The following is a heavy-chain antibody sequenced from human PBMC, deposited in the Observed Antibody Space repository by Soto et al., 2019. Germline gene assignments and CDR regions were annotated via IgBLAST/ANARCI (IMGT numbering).Heavy chain of an antibody. V-gene: IGHV3-23*01. CDR3: AKDYCSGGSCYFMRLPLAYDY. J-gene: IGHJ4*02. Sequence: EVQLLESGGGLVQPGGSLRLSCAASGFTFSSYAMSWVRQAPGKGLEWVSAISGSGGSTYYADSVKGRFTISRDNSKNTLYLQMNSLRAEDTAVYYCAKDYCSGGSCYFMRLPLAYDYWGQGTLVTVSS. D-gene: IGHD2-15*01. CDR2: ISGSGGST. CDR1: GFTFSSYA.